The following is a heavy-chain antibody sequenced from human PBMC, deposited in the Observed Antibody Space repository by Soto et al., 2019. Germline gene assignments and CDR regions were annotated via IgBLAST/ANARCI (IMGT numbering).Heavy chain of an antibody. J-gene: IGHJ3*02. CDR2: ISAYNGNT. V-gene: IGHV1-18*01. CDR1: GYTFTSYG. CDR3: ASLSMDIVVVPAAMGDAFDI. D-gene: IGHD2-2*03. Sequence: ASVKVSCKASGYTFTSYGISWVRQAPGQGLEWMGWISAYNGNTNYAQKLQGRVTMTTDTSTSTAYMELRSLRSDDTAVYYCASLSMDIVVVPAAMGDAFDIWGQGTMVTVSS.